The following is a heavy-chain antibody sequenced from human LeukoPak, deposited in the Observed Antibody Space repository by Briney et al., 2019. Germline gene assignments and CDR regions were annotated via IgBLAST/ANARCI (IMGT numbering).Heavy chain of an antibody. CDR1: GFTVSSNY. J-gene: IGHJ4*02. Sequence: GGSLRLSCAASGFTVSSNYMSWVRQAPGKGLEWVSVIYSGGSTYYADSVKGRFTISRDNSKNTLYLQMNSLRAEDTAVYYCSSSSRQACFDYWGQGTLVTVSS. D-gene: IGHD6-13*01. CDR2: IYSGGST. V-gene: IGHV3-53*01. CDR3: SSSSRQACFDY.